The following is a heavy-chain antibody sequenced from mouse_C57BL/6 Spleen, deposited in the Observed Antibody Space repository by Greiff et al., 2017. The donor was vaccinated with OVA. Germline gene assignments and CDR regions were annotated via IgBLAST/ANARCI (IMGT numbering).Heavy chain of an antibody. J-gene: IGHJ2*01. V-gene: IGHV1-69*01. CDR3: AREEDYGSY. Sequence: QVQLQQPGAELVMPGASVKLSCKASGYTFTSYWMHWVKQRPGQGLEWIGEIDPSDSYTNYNQKFKGKSTLTVDKSSSTAYMQLSSLTSEDSAVYYCAREEDYGSYWGQGTTLTVSS. CDR2: IDPSDSYT. D-gene: IGHD1-1*01. CDR1: GYTFTSYW.